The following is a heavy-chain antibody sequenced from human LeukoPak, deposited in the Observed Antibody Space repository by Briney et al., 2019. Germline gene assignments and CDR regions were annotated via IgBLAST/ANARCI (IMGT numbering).Heavy chain of an antibody. CDR1: GYTFTSYG. CDR2: INPNSGGT. D-gene: IGHD2-15*01. Sequence: GASVKVSCKASGYTFTSYGISWVRQAPGQGLEWMGWINPNSGGTNYAQKFQGRVTMTRDTSISTAYMELSRLRSDDTAVYYCARAGYCSGGSCYDYWGQGTLVTVSS. J-gene: IGHJ4*02. V-gene: IGHV1-2*02. CDR3: ARAGYCSGGSCYDY.